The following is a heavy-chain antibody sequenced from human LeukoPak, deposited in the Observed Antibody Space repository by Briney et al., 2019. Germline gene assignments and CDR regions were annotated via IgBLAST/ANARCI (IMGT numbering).Heavy chain of an antibody. D-gene: IGHD6-13*01. CDR2: ISAYNGNT. Sequence: ASVKVSCEASGYTFTSYGISWVRQAPGQGLEWMGWISAYNGNTNYAQKLQGRVTMTTDTSTSTAYMELRSLRSDDTAVYYCARDADPNIAAAGTIIPFDPWGQGTLVTVSS. V-gene: IGHV1-18*04. J-gene: IGHJ5*02. CDR1: GYTFTSYG. CDR3: ARDADPNIAAAGTIIPFDP.